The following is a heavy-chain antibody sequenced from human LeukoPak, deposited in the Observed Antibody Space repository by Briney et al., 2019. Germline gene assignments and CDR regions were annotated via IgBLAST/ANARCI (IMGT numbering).Heavy chain of an antibody. Sequence: VASVKVSCKASGYTFTSYDINWVRQATGQGLEWMGWMNPNSGNTGYAQKFQGRVTMTRNTSISTAYMELSSLRSEDTAVYYRAWGITGTTRLHYWGQGTLVTVSS. D-gene: IGHD1-7*01. CDR3: AWGITGTTRLHY. J-gene: IGHJ4*02. CDR2: MNPNSGNT. V-gene: IGHV1-8*01. CDR1: GYTFTSYD.